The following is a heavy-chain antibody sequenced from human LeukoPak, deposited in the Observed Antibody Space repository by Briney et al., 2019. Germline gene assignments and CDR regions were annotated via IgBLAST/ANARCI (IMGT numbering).Heavy chain of an antibody. J-gene: IGHJ3*02. Sequence: TGGSLRLSCAASGFTFSTYTMNWLRQAPGKGLEWIEYISYVGSTNYNPSLKSRVTISIDTSKNQFSLKLSSVTAADSAVYYCARDLVTVTKGFDIWGQGTMVSVSS. D-gene: IGHD4-17*01. CDR3: ARDLVTVTKGFDI. CDR2: ISYVGST. CDR1: GFTFSTYT. V-gene: IGHV4-59*01.